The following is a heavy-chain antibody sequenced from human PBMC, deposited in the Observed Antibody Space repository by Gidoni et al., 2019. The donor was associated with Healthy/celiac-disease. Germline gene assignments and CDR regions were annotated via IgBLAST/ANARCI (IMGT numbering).Heavy chain of an antibody. CDR1: GFTFSNAW. V-gene: IGHV3-15*07. CDR2: IKSKTDGGTT. D-gene: IGHD3-3*01. CDR3: TRETGITIFGVVIDYYYGMDV. J-gene: IGHJ6*02. Sequence: EVQLVESGGGLVKPGGSLRLSCAASGFTFSNAWMHWVREAPGTGLEWVGRIKSKTDGGTTDYAAPVKGRFTISSDDSKNTLYLQMNSLKTEDTAVYYCTRETGITIFGVVIDYYYGMDVWGQGTTVTVSS.